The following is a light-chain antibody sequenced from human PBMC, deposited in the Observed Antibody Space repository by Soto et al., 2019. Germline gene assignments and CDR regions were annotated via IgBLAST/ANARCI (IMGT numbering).Light chain of an antibody. CDR2: DVN. V-gene: IGLV2-8*01. Sequence: QSALTQPPSASGSPGQSLTISCTGTSSDVGAHNYVSWYQQNPGKAPKLMLYDVNKRPSGVPDRFSGSKSGNTASLTVSGLQAEDEADYYCAAWDDSLSGFHVFGTGTKVTVL. J-gene: IGLJ1*01. CDR1: SSDVGAHNY. CDR3: AAWDDSLSGFHV.